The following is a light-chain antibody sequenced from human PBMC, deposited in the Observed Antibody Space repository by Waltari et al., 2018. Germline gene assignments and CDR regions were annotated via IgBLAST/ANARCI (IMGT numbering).Light chain of an antibody. CDR3: TSYTTTDTLYV. CDR1: SSDIGSFNY. Sequence: QSALTQPASVSGSPGQSLTISCTGTSSDIGSFNYVSWYQQSPGKAPKLIIFDVSNRPSGMSDRFSGSKSGNTASLTISGLQAEDEADYICTSYTTTDTLYVFGTGTQVTVL. J-gene: IGLJ1*01. V-gene: IGLV2-14*03. CDR2: DVS.